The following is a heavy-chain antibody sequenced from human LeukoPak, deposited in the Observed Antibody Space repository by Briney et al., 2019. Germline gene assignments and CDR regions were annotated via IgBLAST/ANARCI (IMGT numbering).Heavy chain of an antibody. V-gene: IGHV3-7*01. CDR3: ARDMVGHFDY. CDR2: IKQDGSEK. CDR1: GFNFSSYW. J-gene: IGHJ4*02. D-gene: IGHD1-26*01. Sequence: GALRLSCAAPGFNFSSYWMSWVRQAPGKGLEWVANIKQDGSEKYYVDSVKGRFTISRDNAKNSLYLQMNSLRAEDTAVYYCARDMVGHFDYWGQGTLVTVSS.